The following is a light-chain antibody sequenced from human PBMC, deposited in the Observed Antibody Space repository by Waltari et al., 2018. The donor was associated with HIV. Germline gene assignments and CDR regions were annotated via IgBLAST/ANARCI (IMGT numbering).Light chain of an antibody. CDR1: SPTIGSHP. V-gene: IGLV1-44*01. CDR2: NNH. J-gene: IGLJ2*01. CDR3: AAWDDSLNAVI. Sequence: QSRLTQPPSASGTPGQRVTISCSGSSPTIGSHPVNWYQLLPRSAPKVVINNNHQRPSGVPERFSGSKSGTSASLDIFRLQSEDEAEYYCAAWDDSLNAVIFGGGTKLTVL.